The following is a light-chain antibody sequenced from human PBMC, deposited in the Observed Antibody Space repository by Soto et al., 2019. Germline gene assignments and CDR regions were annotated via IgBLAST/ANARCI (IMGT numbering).Light chain of an antibody. CDR2: LGS. V-gene: IGKV2-28*01. J-gene: IGKJ2*01. CDR3: MQALQTPRT. CDR1: QSLLHIKGFNY. Sequence: DIVMTQSPLSLPVTPGEPASISCRSSQSLLHIKGFNYLDWYLQKPGQSPQLLIYLGSTRSSGVPDRFSGSGSGTDFTLKISRVEAEDVGVYYCMQALQTPRTFGQGTKLEIK.